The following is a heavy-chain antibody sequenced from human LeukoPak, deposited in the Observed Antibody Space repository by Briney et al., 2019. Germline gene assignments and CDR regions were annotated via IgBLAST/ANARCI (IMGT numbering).Heavy chain of an antibody. Sequence: GGSLRLSCAASGFTFSSYGMHWVRQAPGKGLEWVAFIRYDGSNKYYADSVKGRLTISRDNSKNTLYLQMNSLRAEDTAVYYCAKDKSIAAPVYYMDVWGKGTTVTVSS. CDR3: AKDKSIAAPVYYMDV. D-gene: IGHD6-6*01. V-gene: IGHV3-30*02. J-gene: IGHJ6*03. CDR1: GFTFSSYG. CDR2: IRYDGSNK.